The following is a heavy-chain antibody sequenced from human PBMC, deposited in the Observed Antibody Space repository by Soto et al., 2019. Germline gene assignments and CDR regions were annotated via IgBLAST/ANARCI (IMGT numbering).Heavy chain of an antibody. V-gene: IGHV4-59*01. D-gene: IGHD2-15*01. CDR1: GCSISSYY. Sequence: PSETLSLTCTFSGCSISSYYWSWIRQPPGKGLEWIGYIYYSGSTNYNPSLKSRVTISVDTSKNQFSLKLSSLTAADTAVYYCGRGVRWYTYYSYYMDVGGKGTMVTVS. CDR2: IYYSGST. J-gene: IGHJ6*03. CDR3: GRGVRWYTYYSYYMDV.